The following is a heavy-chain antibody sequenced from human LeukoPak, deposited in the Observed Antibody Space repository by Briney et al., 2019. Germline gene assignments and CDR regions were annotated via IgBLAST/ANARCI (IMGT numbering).Heavy chain of an antibody. V-gene: IGHV1-69*02. J-gene: IGHJ4*02. Sequence: SVKVSCKASGGTFSSYTISWVRQAPGQGLEWMGRIIPIFGIANYAQKFQGRVTITADKSTSTAYMELSSLRSEDTAVYYCASGYEGLNFDYWGQGTLVTVSS. D-gene: IGHD5-12*01. CDR3: ASGYEGLNFDY. CDR1: GGTFSSYT. CDR2: IIPIFGIA.